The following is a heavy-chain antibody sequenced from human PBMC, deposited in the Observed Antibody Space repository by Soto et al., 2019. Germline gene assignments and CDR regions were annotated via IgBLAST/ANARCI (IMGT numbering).Heavy chain of an antibody. CDR2: ISYDGSNK. CDR3: ARVGTVYYDSSGYYSGYYYYYGMDV. Sequence: GGSLRLSCAASGFTFSSYAMHWVRQAPGKGLEWVAVISYDGSNKYYADSVKGRFTISRDNSKNTLYLQMNSLRAEDTAVYYCARVGTVYYDSSGYYSGYYYYYGMDVWGQGTTVTVSS. CDR1: GFTFSSYA. V-gene: IGHV3-30-3*01. J-gene: IGHJ6*02. D-gene: IGHD3-22*01.